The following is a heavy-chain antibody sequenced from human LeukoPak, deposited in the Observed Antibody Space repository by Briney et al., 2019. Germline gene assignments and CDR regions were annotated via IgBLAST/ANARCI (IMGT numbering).Heavy chain of an antibody. D-gene: IGHD3-3*01. CDR3: AKNGQSGFSFDP. CDR2: INHSGST. Sequence: SETLSLTCAVYGGSFSGYYWSWIRQPPGKGLEWIGEINHSGSTNYNPSLKSRVTISVDTSKNQFSLKLSSVTAADTAVYYCAKNGQSGFSFDPWGQGTLVTVSS. J-gene: IGHJ5*02. CDR1: GGSFSGYY. V-gene: IGHV4-34*01.